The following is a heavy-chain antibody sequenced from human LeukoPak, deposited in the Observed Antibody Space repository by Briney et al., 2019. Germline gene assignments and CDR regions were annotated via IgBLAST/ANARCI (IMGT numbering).Heavy chain of an antibody. CDR1: GFTFSAYG. V-gene: IGHV3-30*02. J-gene: IGHJ4*02. Sequence: PGGSLRLSCAASGFTFSAYGMHWVRQAPGKGLEWVAFMGSDGTYKYYVDSVKGRFTISRDNSKNTLYLQMNSLRAEDTSLYYCARDPGTGASAGTFDYWGQGTLVTVSS. D-gene: IGHD6-13*01. CDR2: MGSDGTYK. CDR3: ARDPGTGASAGTFDY.